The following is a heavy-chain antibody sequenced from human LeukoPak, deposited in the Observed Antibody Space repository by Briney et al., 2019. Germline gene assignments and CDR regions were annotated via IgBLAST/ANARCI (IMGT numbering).Heavy chain of an antibody. CDR1: GFTVSSNY. CDR3: ARAPFYYDSSGYPYLDG. Sequence: PGGSLRLSCAASGFTVSSNYMSWVRQAPGKGLEWVSVMYTGGSTYYADSVKGRFTISRDNSKNTLYLQMNSLRAEDTALYYCARAPFYYDSSGYPYLDGGGKGTLVTVSS. CDR2: MYTGGST. D-gene: IGHD3-22*01. V-gene: IGHV3-53*01. J-gene: IGHJ4*02.